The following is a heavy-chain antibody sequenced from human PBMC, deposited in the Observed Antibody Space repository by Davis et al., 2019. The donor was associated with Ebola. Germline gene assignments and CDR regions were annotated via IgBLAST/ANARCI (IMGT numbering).Heavy chain of an antibody. CDR1: GYTFTSSG. D-gene: IGHD3-10*01. Sequence: ASVKVSCKASGYTFTSSGISWARQPPGQGLEWMGWITAYNGNTNYAQKPQGRVTMTTDTSTSTAYIELRSLRSDDTAVYYCALPFGEFYYYGMDVWGQGTTVTVSS. J-gene: IGHJ6*02. CDR3: ALPFGEFYYYGMDV. V-gene: IGHV1-18*01. CDR2: ITAYNGNT.